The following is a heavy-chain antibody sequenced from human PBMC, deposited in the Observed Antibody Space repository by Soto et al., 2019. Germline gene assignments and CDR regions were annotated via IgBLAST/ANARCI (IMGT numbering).Heavy chain of an antibody. J-gene: IGHJ6*02. CDR2: IYYSGST. Sequence: QLQLQESGPGLVKPSETLSLTCTVSGGSISSSSYYWGWIRQPPGKGLEWIGSIYYSGSTYYNPSLKSRVTISVDTSKNQFSLKLSSVTAADTAVYYCARLSPGGIAVAGTASDYYYGMDVWGQGTTVTVSS. D-gene: IGHD6-19*01. CDR1: GGSISSSSYY. V-gene: IGHV4-39*01. CDR3: ARLSPGGIAVAGTASDYYYGMDV.